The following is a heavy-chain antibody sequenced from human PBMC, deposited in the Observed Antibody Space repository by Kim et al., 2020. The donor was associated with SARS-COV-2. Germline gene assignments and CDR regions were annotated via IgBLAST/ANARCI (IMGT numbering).Heavy chain of an antibody. CDR1: GFTFDDYA. J-gene: IGHJ6*02. Sequence: GGSLRLSCAASGFTFDDYAMHWVRQAPGKGLEWVSGISWNSGSIGYADSVKGRFTISRDNAKNSLYLQMNSLRAEDTALYYCAKDKYWGQIGNYYGMDVWGQGTTVTVSS. CDR2: ISWNSGSI. D-gene: IGHD2-21*01. CDR3: AKDKYWGQIGNYYGMDV. V-gene: IGHV3-9*01.